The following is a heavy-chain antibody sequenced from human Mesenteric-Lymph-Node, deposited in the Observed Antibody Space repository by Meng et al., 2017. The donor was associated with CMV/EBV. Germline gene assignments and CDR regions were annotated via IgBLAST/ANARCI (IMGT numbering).Heavy chain of an antibody. Sequence: GESLKISCAASGFSLSDYSMNWVRQAPGRGLEWVSSTSRNNNDIDYADSVRGRFTISRDNAKNSLYLQMNSLRAEDTAVYYCARDRDFVPQDGYYDMDVWGQGTTVTVSS. CDR3: ARDRDFVPQDGYYDMDV. CDR2: TSRNNNDI. CDR1: GFSLSDYS. V-gene: IGHV3-21*01. D-gene: IGHD3-10*02. J-gene: IGHJ6*02.